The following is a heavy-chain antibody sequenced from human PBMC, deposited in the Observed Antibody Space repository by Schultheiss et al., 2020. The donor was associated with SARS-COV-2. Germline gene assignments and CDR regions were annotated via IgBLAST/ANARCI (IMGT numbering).Heavy chain of an antibody. CDR2: IYHSGST. CDR1: GGSISSSNW. CDR3: ARDSVVPAAMLDP. V-gene: IGHV4-4*02. Sequence: SETLSLTCAVSGGSISSSNWWSWVRQPPGKGLEWIGEIYHSGSTNYNPSLKSRVTISVDKSKNQFSLELTSVTAADTAVYYCARDSVVPAAMLDPWGQGTLVTVSS. D-gene: IGHD2-2*01. J-gene: IGHJ5*02.